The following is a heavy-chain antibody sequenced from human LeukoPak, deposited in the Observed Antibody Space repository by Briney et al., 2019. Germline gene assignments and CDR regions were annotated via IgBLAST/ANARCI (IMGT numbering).Heavy chain of an antibody. CDR3: AREVGYSYAFDI. D-gene: IGHD5-18*01. CDR2: ISYDGSNK. V-gene: IGHV3-30-3*01. J-gene: IGHJ3*02. Sequence: GGSLRLSCAASGFTFSSYAMHWVRQAPGKGLEWVAVISYDGSNKYYADSVKGRFTISRDNSKNTLYPQMNSLRAEDTAVYYCAREVGYSYAFDIWGQGTMVTVSS. CDR1: GFTFSSYA.